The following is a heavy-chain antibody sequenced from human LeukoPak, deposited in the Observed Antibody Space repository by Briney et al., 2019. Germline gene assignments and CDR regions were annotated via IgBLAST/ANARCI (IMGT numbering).Heavy chain of an antibody. D-gene: IGHD1-26*01. Sequence: QTSETLSLTCAVYGGSFSGYYWSWIRQPPGKGLEWIGEINHSGSTNYNPSLESRVTISVDTSKNQFSLKLSSVTAADTAVYYCARAVYSGSYRLDYWGQGTLVTVSS. CDR2: INHSGST. J-gene: IGHJ4*02. CDR3: ARAVYSGSYRLDY. CDR1: GGSFSGYY. V-gene: IGHV4-34*01.